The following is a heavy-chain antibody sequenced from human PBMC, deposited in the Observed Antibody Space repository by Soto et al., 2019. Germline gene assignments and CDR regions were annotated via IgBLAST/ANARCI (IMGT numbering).Heavy chain of an antibody. CDR2: IWYDGSNK. J-gene: IGHJ6*02. CDR3: ARGGAYESSSYYGMDV. Sequence: GGSLRLSCAASGFTFSSYGMHWVRQAPGKGLEWVAVIWYDGSNKYYADSVKGRFTISRDNSKNTLYLQMNSLRAEDTAVYYCARGGAYESSSYYGMDVWGQGTTVTVSS. V-gene: IGHV3-33*01. CDR1: GFTFSSYG. D-gene: IGHD3-22*01.